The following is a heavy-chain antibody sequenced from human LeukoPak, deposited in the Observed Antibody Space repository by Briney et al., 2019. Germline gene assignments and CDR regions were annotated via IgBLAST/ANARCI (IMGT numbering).Heavy chain of an antibody. CDR2: IIPIFGTA. Sequence: SVKVSCTASGGTFSSYAISWVRQAPGQGLEWMGGIIPIFGTANFAQKFQGRVTITADESTSTAYMELSSLRSEDTAVYYCARELTMVRGVIIVESPRNWFDPWGQGTLVTVSS. D-gene: IGHD3-10*01. J-gene: IGHJ5*02. V-gene: IGHV1-69*13. CDR1: GGTFSSYA. CDR3: ARELTMVRGVIIVESPRNWFDP.